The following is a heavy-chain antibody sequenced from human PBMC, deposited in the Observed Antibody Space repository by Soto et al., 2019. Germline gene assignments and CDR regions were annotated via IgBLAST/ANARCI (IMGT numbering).Heavy chain of an antibody. J-gene: IGHJ6*02. CDR3: ARVRTTVEGYYYYGMDV. CDR1: GGSFSGYY. D-gene: IGHD4-17*01. Sequence: PGGSLSLTCAVYGGSFSGYYWSWIRQPPGKGLEWIGYIYYSGSTNYNPSLKSRVTISVDTSKNQFSLKLSSVTAADTAVYYCARVRTTVEGYYYYGMDVWGQGTTVTVSS. CDR2: IYYSGST. V-gene: IGHV4-59*01.